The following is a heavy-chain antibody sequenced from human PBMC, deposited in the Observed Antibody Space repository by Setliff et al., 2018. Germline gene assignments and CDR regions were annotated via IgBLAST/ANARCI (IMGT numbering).Heavy chain of an antibody. CDR1: GESFSGYY. CDR3: ARAYSSSWYSSRYYFDY. Sequence: SSETLSLTCAVYGESFSGYYWSWIRQPPGKGLEWIGYIYYSGSTNYNPSLKSRVTISVDTSKNQFSLKLSSVTAADTAVYYCARAYSSSWYSSRYYFDYWGQGTLVTVSS. CDR2: IYYSGST. J-gene: IGHJ4*02. D-gene: IGHD6-13*01. V-gene: IGHV4-59*01.